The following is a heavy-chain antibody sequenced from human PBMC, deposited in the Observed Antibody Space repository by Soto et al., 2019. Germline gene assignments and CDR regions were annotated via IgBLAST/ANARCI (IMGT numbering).Heavy chain of an antibody. CDR3: ARARLDTPALDY. V-gene: IGHV3-30-3*01. CDR1: GFTFSSYA. J-gene: IGHJ4*02. CDR2: TSYDGSNK. Sequence: QVQLVESGGGVVQPGRSLRLSCAASGFTFSSYAMHWVRQAPGKGLEWVAVTSYDGSNKYYADSVKGRFTISRDNSKNTLYLQMSSLRAEDTAVYYCARARLDTPALDYWGQGTLVTVSS. D-gene: IGHD2-2*01.